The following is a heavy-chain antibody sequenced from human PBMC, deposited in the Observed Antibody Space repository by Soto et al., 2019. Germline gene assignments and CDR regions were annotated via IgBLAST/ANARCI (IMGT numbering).Heavy chain of an antibody. CDR1: GGTFDNYA. CDR2: IIPMLDSA. CDR3: ARTYHYDRGGKTYFYYGMDV. V-gene: IGHV1-69*12. Sequence: QVQLVQSGAEVKKPGSSVKVSCKASGGTFDNYAITWVRQAHGQGLEWMGGIIPMLDSANYAEKFQGRVTITADESTTTAYMEVSSVRSEDTAVYSCARTYHYDRGGKTYFYYGMDVWGQGTTVTVSS. D-gene: IGHD3-22*01. J-gene: IGHJ6*02.